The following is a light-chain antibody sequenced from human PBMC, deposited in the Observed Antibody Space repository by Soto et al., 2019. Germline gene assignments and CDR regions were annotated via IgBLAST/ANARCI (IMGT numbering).Light chain of an antibody. CDR3: QQYANLPRT. J-gene: IGKJ4*01. CDR1: QDISNY. CDR2: DAS. V-gene: IGKV1-33*01. Sequence: DIQMTQSPSSLSASVGDRVTITCQASQDISNYLNLYQQKPGKAPKLLIYDASNLETGVPSRFSGSGSETDFTFIISSVQPEDSGQYYFQQYANLPRTFGGGTKGEMK.